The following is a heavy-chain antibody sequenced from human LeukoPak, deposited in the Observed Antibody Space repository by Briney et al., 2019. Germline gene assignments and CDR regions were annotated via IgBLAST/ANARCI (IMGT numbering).Heavy chain of an antibody. V-gene: IGHV3-48*04. CDR2: ISSSSSTI. CDR3: ARQGELELLYMYDY. Sequence: PGGSLRLSCAASGFTFGSNGMNWVRQAPGKGLEWISYISSSSSTIYCADSVKGRFTISRDNAKNSLYLQMNSLTTEDTAVYYCARQGELELLYMYDYWGQGTLVTVSS. D-gene: IGHD1-7*01. J-gene: IGHJ4*02. CDR1: GFTFGSNG.